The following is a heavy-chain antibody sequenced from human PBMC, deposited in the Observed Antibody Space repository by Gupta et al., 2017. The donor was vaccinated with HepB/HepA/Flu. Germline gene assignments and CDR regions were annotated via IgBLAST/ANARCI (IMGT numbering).Heavy chain of an antibody. CDR3: ARLELTVAGTGEGDFDD. J-gene: IGHJ4*02. CDR2: INAGNGNT. V-gene: IGHV1-3*01. D-gene: IGHD6-19*01. CDR1: GYTFTSYA. Sequence: QVQLVQSGAEVKKPGASVKVSCKASGYTFTSYAMHWVRQAPGQRLEWMGGINAGNGNTKYSQKFHGRVTITRDTSASTAYMELSSLRSEDTAVYYCARLELTVAGTGEGDFDDWGQGTLVTVSS.